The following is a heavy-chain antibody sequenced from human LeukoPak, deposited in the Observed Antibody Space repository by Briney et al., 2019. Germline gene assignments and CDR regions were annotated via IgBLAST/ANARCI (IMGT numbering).Heavy chain of an antibody. CDR3: ARDPRNRGPNWFDP. V-gene: IGHV1-69*13. Sequence: SVKVSCKASGGTFSSYAISWVRQAPGQGLEWMGGIIPIFGTANYAQKFQGRVTITADESTSTAYMELSSLRSEDTAVYYCARDPRNRGPNWFDPWGQGTLVTVSS. D-gene: IGHD1-14*01. CDR1: GGTFSSYA. J-gene: IGHJ5*02. CDR2: IIPIFGTA.